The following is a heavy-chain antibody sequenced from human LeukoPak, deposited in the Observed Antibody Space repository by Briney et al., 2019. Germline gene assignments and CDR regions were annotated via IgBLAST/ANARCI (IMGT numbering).Heavy chain of an antibody. CDR2: IYYSGST. V-gene: IGHV4-39*01. D-gene: IGHD3-22*01. CDR3: ARLGYYYDSSGYPADY. CDR1: GGSISSSSYY. Sequence: SETLSLTCTVSGGSISSSSYYWGWIRQPPGKGLEWLGSIYYSGSTYYNPSLKSRVTISVDTSKNQFSLKLSSVTAADTAVYYWARLGYYYDSSGYPADYWGQGTLVTVSS. J-gene: IGHJ4*02.